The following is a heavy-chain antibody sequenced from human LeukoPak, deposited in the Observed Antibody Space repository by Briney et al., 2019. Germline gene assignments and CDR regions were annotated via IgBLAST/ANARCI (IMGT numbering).Heavy chain of an antibody. J-gene: IGHJ6*02. CDR2: ISGSGDST. D-gene: IGHD5-18*01. Sequence: GGSLRLSCAASGFTFSSYAMTWVRQAPGKGLEWVSAISGSGDSTYYADSAKGRLTISRDNSKNTLYLQINSLRAEDTALYYCAKDRGMTAQYGMDVWGQGTTVTVSS. V-gene: IGHV3-23*01. CDR3: AKDRGMTAQYGMDV. CDR1: GFTFSSYA.